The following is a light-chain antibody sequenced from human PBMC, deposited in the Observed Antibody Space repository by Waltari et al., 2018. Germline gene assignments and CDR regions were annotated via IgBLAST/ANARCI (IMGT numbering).Light chain of an antibody. CDR3: CSRAGDYTWL. CDR1: SNDVGGYYY. Sequence: QSALTQPRSVSGSPGQSVTISCSGTSNDVGGYYYVSWFQQFPGKAPKLLIYDVTQRPSGVPDRFSASKSGNTASLTISGLQPEDEATDYCCSRAGDYTWLFGGGTKVTVL. J-gene: IGLJ2*01. CDR2: DVT. V-gene: IGLV2-11*01.